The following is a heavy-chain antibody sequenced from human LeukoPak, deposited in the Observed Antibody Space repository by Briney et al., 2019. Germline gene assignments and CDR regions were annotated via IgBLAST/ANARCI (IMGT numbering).Heavy chain of an antibody. V-gene: IGHV1-2*06. CDR2: INPNSGGT. CDR1: GYTFTGYY. Sequence: ASVKVSCKASGYTFTGYYMHWVRQAPGQGLEWMGLINPNSGGTNYAQKFRGRVTMTRDTSISTAYMELSRLRSDDTAVYYCARDLVFAVTKATDYWGQGTLVTVSS. J-gene: IGHJ4*02. D-gene: IGHD4-17*01. CDR3: ARDLVFAVTKATDY.